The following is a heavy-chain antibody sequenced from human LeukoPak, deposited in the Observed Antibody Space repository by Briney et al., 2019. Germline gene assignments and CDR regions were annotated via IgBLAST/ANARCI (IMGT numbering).Heavy chain of an antibody. CDR2: ISGSGGST. Sequence: GGSLRLSCAASGFTFRSYAMSWVRQAPGQGVEGVSAISGSGGSTYYADSVKGRFTISSDNSKNTLYLQMNSLRAEDTAVYYCAKDAYCSGGSCYPNFDYWGQGTLVTVSS. CDR3: AKDAYCSGGSCYPNFDY. CDR1: GFTFRSYA. V-gene: IGHV3-23*01. J-gene: IGHJ4*02. D-gene: IGHD2-15*01.